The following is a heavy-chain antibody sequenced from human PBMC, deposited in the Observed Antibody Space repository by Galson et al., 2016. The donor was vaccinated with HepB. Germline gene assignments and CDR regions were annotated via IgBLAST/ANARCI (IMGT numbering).Heavy chain of an antibody. D-gene: IGHD3-3*01. CDR3: AKAFGTGFWSGYDY. CDR2: ITGSGDKT. Sequence: SLRLSCAASGFSFGTCAMSWVRQAPGKGLEWVSGITGSGDKTLYADSVKGRFTISRDNSKNTLYLQMNSLRAEDTAVYYCAKAFGTGFWSGYDYWGQGTLVSVSS. V-gene: IGHV3-23*01. CDR1: GFSFGTCA. J-gene: IGHJ4*02.